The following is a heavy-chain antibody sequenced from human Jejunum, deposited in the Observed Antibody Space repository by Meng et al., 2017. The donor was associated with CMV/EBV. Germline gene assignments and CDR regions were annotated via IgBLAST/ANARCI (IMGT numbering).Heavy chain of an antibody. CDR1: GFDLSRYG. J-gene: IGHJ4*02. CDR3: AKNRVSYTSSTALDY. CDR2: VGYDGSGE. D-gene: IGHD2-2*02. Sequence: GFDLSRYGMHWVRQAPGKGLEWVAIVGYDGSGEEYGDSVKGRFTISRDNSKTTLYLQMNSLRPEDTAVYYCAKNRVSYTSSTALDYWGQGSQVTVSS. V-gene: IGHV3-33*06.